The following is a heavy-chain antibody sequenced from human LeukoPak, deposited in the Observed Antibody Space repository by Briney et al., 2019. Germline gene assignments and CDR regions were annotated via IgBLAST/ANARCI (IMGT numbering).Heavy chain of an antibody. D-gene: IGHD3-10*01. CDR2: IYHSGST. V-gene: IGHV4-4*02. CDR1: GGSISSSNW. J-gene: IGHJ5*02. CDR3: ARRGYYGSGSYFNWFDP. Sequence: SETLSLTCAVSGGSISSSNWWSWVRQPPGKGLEWIGEIYHSGSTNYNPSLKSRVTISVDKSKNQFSLKLSSVTAADTAVYYCARRGYYGSGSYFNWFDPWGQGTLVTVSS.